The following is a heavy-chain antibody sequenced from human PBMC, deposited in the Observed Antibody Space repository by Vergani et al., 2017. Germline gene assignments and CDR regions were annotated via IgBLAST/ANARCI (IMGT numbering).Heavy chain of an antibody. J-gene: IGHJ6*02. D-gene: IGHD2-15*01. V-gene: IGHV1-18*01. CDR2: ISAYNGNT. CDR3: ARTSSPATYYYGMVV. CDR1: GYTFTSYG. Sequence: QVQLVQSGAEVKKPGASVKVSCKASGYTFTSYGISWVRQAPGQGLEWMGWISAYNGNTYYAQKLQGRVTMTTDTSTSTAYMELRRLRSDDTAVYYCARTSSPATYYYGMVVWGQGTTVTVSS.